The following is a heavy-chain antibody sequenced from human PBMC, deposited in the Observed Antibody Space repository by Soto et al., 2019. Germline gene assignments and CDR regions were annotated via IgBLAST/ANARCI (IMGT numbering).Heavy chain of an antibody. CDR3: TTVITMVRGVIPSDP. CDR2: IKSKTDGGTT. Sequence: EVQLVESGGGLVKPGGSLRLSCAASGFTFSNAWMSWVRQAPGKGLEWVGRIKSKTDGGTTDYAAPVKGRFTISRDDSKNALYLQMNSLKTEDTAVYYCTTVITMVRGVIPSDPWGQGTLVTVSS. CDR1: GFTFSNAW. D-gene: IGHD3-10*01. J-gene: IGHJ5*02. V-gene: IGHV3-15*01.